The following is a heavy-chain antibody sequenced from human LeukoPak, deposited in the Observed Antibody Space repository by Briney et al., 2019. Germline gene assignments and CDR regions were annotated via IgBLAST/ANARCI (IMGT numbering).Heavy chain of an antibody. V-gene: IGHV3-30-3*01. Sequence: GKSLTLSCAASGFIFSNFAMHWVRQAPGKGLEWLAVISHEGGNTNYADSVKGRFIVSRDNSKNTLFLQMNTLKFEDTSLYYCARDWDPLPTAIGSAAFDLWGQGTLVTVSS. CDR3: ARDWDPLPTAIGSAAFDL. CDR1: GFIFSNFA. D-gene: IGHD2-21*02. CDR2: ISHEGGNT. J-gene: IGHJ3*01.